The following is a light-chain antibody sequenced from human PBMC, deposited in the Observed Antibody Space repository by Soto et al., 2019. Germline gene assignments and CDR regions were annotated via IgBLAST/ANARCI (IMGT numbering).Light chain of an antibody. CDR2: DAS. CDR1: QSISTY. Sequence: DIQMTQSPSSLSASVGNRVTITCRASQSISTYLNWYQKKPGKAPNLLLYDASRLQTGVPSRFSGSGGGTDFTLSISILQPEDFATYFCQQSYMDPITFGQGTQLEI. V-gene: IGKV1-39*01. CDR3: QQSYMDPIT. J-gene: IGKJ5*01.